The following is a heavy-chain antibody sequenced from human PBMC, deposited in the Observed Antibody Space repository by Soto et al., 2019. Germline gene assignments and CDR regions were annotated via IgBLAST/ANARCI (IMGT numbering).Heavy chain of an antibody. Sequence: PGGSLRLSCAASGFTFSSYAMHWVRQAPGKGLEWVAVISYDGSNKYYADSVKGRFTIPRDNSKNTLYLQMNSLRAEDTAVYYCARAKKLQIVVVPAAIPGNGMDVWGQGTTVTVSS. J-gene: IGHJ6*02. V-gene: IGHV3-30-3*01. CDR1: GFTFSSYA. D-gene: IGHD2-2*02. CDR3: ARAKKLQIVVVPAAIPGNGMDV. CDR2: ISYDGSNK.